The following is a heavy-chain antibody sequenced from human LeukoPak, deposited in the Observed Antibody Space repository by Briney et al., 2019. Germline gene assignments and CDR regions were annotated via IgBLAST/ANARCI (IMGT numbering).Heavy chain of an antibody. CDR2: ISGSGGST. Sequence: GESLRLSCAASGFTFSSYAMSWVGQAPGKGLEWVSAISGSGGSTFYAVSVKGRFTISRDNSKNTLYPQMNSLRAEDTAVYYCAKDMSSNSGSWNGYFDYWGQGTLVTVSS. CDR3: AKDMSSNSGSWNGYFDY. CDR1: GFTFSSYA. V-gene: IGHV3-23*01. J-gene: IGHJ4*02. D-gene: IGHD1-26*01.